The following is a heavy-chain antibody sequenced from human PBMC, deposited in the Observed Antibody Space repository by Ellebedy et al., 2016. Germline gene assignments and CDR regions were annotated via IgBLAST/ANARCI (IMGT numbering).Heavy chain of an antibody. CDR2: IKQDGSEK. CDR3: ASRRGVAAAYIY. J-gene: IGHJ4*02. V-gene: IGHV3-7*01. CDR1: GFTFSSYW. Sequence: GGSLRLSXAASGFTFSSYWMSWVRQAPGKGLEWVANIKQDGSEKYYVDSVKGRFAISRDNAKNSLYLQMNSLRAEDTAVYYCASRRGVAAAYIYWGQGTLVTVSS. D-gene: IGHD2-2*01.